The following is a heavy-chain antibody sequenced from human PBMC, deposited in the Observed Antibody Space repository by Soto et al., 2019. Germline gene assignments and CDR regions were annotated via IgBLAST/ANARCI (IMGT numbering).Heavy chain of an antibody. D-gene: IGHD3-10*01. Sequence: EVQLLESGGGLVQPGGSLRLSCAASGFTFSSYAMSWVRQAPGKGLEWVSAISGSGGSTYYADSVKGRFTISRDNSKNALYLQMTSLRAEDRAVYYCANAHLPPAPHGYGSGCYCFFDYWGQRALVTVFS. J-gene: IGHJ4*02. CDR1: GFTFSSYA. CDR3: ANAHLPPAPHGYGSGCYCFFDY. CDR2: ISGSGGST. V-gene: IGHV3-23*01.